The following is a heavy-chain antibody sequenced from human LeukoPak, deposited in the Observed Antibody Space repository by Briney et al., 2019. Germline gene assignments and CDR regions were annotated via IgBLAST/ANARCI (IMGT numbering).Heavy chain of an antibody. CDR3: VRGNFGPAQWFDP. V-gene: IGHV3-9*01. CDR1: GFTFDDYA. CDR2: ISWNSGST. D-gene: IGHD3/OR15-3a*01. Sequence: PGGSLRLSCAASGFTFDDYAMHWVRQVPGKGLEWVSGISWNSGSTGYAGSVKGRFTMSRGNTKNSLYLQMNSLTPDDTALYYCVRGNFGPAQWFDPWGQGTLVTVSS. J-gene: IGHJ5*02.